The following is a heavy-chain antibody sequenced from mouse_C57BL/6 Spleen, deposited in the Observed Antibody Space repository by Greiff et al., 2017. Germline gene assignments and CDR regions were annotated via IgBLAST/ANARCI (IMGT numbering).Heavy chain of an antibody. D-gene: IGHD2-12*01. J-gene: IGHJ2*01. CDR2: INPSSGYT. CDR3: AYPPYSDSYYFGY. V-gene: IGHV1-4*01. CDR1: GYTFTSYT. Sequence: VKVVESGAELARPGASVKMSCKASGYTFTSYTMHWVKQRPGQGLEWIGYINPSSGYTKYNQKFKDKATLTADKSSSTAYMQLSSLTSEDSAVYYCAYPPYSDSYYFGYWGQGTTLTVSS.